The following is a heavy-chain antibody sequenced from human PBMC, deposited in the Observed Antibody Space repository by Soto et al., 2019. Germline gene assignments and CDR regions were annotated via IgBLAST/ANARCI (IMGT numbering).Heavy chain of an antibody. CDR3: ARNPIVVVPAAPDWFDP. Sequence: SETLSLTCIVSGASISSGGYYYHWIRQHPGKGLEWIGYVFHSGSTYYNPSLKSRVTISVDTSKNQFSLKLSSVTAADTAVYYCARNPIVVVPAAPDWFDPWGQGTLVTVSS. V-gene: IGHV4-31*02. CDR2: VFHSGST. D-gene: IGHD2-2*01. J-gene: IGHJ5*02. CDR1: GASISSGGYY.